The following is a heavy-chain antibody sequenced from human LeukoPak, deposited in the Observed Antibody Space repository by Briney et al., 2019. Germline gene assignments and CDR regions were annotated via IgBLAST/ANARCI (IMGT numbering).Heavy chain of an antibody. CDR1: GFTFSRYE. D-gene: IGHD3-10*01. CDR2: ISRSGDTI. CDR3: ARDYASDY. Sequence: GGSLRLSCAASGFTFSRYEMNWVCQAPGKGLEWVSYISRSGDTIYFADSVKGRFTISRDTAKNSLYLQMSSLRAEDTAVYYCARDYASDYWGQGTLVTVSS. J-gene: IGHJ4*02. V-gene: IGHV3-48*03.